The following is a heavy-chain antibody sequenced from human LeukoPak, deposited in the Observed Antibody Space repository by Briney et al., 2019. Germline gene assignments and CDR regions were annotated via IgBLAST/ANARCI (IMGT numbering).Heavy chain of an antibody. CDR2: IYYSGST. Sequence: SETLSLTCTVSGGSISSYYWSWIRQPPGKGLEWIGYIYYSGSTNYNPSLKSRVTISVDTSKNQFFLKLSSVTAADTAVYYCAAYYYGSGSYYFDYWGQGTLVTVSS. D-gene: IGHD3-10*01. J-gene: IGHJ4*02. CDR1: GGSISSYY. V-gene: IGHV4-59*01. CDR3: AAYYYGSGSYYFDY.